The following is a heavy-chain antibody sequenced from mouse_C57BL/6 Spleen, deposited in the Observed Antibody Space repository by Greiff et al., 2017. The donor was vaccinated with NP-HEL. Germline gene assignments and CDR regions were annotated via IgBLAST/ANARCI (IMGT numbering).Heavy chain of an antibody. V-gene: IGHV2-2*01. CDR1: GFSLTSYG. CDR3: ARKGSIYAMDY. J-gene: IGHJ4*01. CDR2: IWSGGST. D-gene: IGHD3-1*01. Sequence: VMLVESGPGLVQPSQSLSITCTVSGFSLTSYGVHWVRQSPGKGLEWLGVIWSGGSTAYNAAFISRLSISKDNSKSQVFFKMNSLQADDTAIYYCARKGSIYAMDYWGQGTSVTVSS.